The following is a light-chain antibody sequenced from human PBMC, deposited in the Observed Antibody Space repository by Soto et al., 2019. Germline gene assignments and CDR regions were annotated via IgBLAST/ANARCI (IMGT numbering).Light chain of an antibody. CDR3: KKYDSLPLT. J-gene: IGKJ5*01. V-gene: IGKV1-33*01. CDR2: DVS. CDR1: QDISNY. Sequence: DIQMTQSPPCLVISVRDTVTSTCKASQDISNYLHWFQQKPGKAPQLLIFDVSNLQTGVPSRFSGGGSGTDFALTIISLEPEEIATYYCKKYDSLPLTVGKGTRLENK.